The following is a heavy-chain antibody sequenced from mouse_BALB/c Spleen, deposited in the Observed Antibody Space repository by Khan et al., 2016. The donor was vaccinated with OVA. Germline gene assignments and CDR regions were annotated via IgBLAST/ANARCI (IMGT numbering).Heavy chain of an antibody. CDR2: IIPSNDYT. Sequence: VQLVESGAELARPGASVKMSCKVSGYTFTTYTIHWVKQRPGQGLEWIGYIIPSNDYTNYNQKFKDRGKLTADKSSSSAYMQLSSLTSEDAAVYYCVREGAYYRSDGWFAYWGQGTLVTVSA. CDR3: VREGAYYRSDGWFAY. V-gene: IGHV1-4*01. CDR1: GYTFTTYT. J-gene: IGHJ3*01. D-gene: IGHD2-14*01.